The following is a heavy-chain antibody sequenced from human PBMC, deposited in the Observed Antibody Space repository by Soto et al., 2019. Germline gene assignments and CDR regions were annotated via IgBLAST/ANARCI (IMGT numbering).Heavy chain of an antibody. CDR2: ISWNSGSI. D-gene: IGHD4-17*01. J-gene: IGHJ6*02. CDR1: GFTFDDYA. CDR3: AKDVDYGVPGYGMDV. Sequence: GGPLRLSCAASGFTFDDYAMHWVRQAPGKGLEWVSGISWNSGSIGYADSVKGRFTISRDNAKNSLYLQMNSLRAEDTALYYCAKDVDYGVPGYGMDVWGQGTTVTVS. V-gene: IGHV3-9*01.